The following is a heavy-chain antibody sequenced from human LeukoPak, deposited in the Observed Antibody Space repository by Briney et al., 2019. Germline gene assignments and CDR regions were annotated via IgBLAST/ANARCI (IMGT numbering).Heavy chain of an antibody. J-gene: IGHJ4*02. CDR3: AKSGGYGLIDY. D-gene: IGHD1-26*01. CDR2: IYSSGST. CDR1: GGSISSYY. Sequence: SGTLSLTCTVSGGSISSYYWSWIRQPPGKGLEWIGSIYSSGSTYYNASLQSRVTISIETSKNQISLRLNSVTAADTAMYYCAKSGGYGLIDYWGQGTLVTVSS. V-gene: IGHV4-59*04.